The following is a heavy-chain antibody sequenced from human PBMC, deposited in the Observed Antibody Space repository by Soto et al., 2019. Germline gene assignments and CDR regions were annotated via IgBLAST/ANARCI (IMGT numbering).Heavy chain of an antibody. D-gene: IGHD5-18*01. CDR2: TYYRSKWYN. J-gene: IGHJ4*02. CDR3: ARDSGYSYGPIDY. V-gene: IGHV6-1*01. Sequence: PSQTLSLTCAISGDSVSTNSATWDWIRQSPSRGLEWLGRTYYRSKWYNDYAVSVKGRITINPDTSNNQLSLQLNSVTPEDTAVYYCARDSGYSYGPIDYWGQGTLVTVSS. CDR1: GDSVSTNSAT.